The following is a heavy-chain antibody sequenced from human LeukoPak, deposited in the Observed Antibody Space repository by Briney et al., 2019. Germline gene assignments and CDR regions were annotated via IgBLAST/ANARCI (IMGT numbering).Heavy chain of an antibody. CDR2: IIPIFGTA. D-gene: IGHD5-24*01. J-gene: IGHJ4*02. CDR3: ARVPRSRWRDGYNLGY. CDR1: GGIFSSYA. Sequence: ASVKVSCKASGGIFSSYAISWVRQAPGQGLEWMGGIIPIFGTANYAQKFQGRVTITADDSTSTAYMELSSLRSEDTAVYYCARVPRSRWRDGYNLGYWGQGTLVTVSS. V-gene: IGHV1-69*13.